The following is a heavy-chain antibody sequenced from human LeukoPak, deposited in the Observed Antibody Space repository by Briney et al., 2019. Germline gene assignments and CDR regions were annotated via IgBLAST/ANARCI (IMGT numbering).Heavy chain of an antibody. CDR2: IYTSGST. J-gene: IGHJ3*02. CDR1: GGSISSYY. D-gene: IGHD3-16*01. CDR3: AREKRLGELGFGAFDI. Sequence: PSETLSLTCTVSGGSISSYYWSWIRQPAGKGLEWIGRIYTSGSTNYNPSLKSRVTMSVDTSKNQFSLKLSSVTAADTAVYYCAREKRLGELGFGAFDIWGQGTMVTVSS. V-gene: IGHV4-4*07.